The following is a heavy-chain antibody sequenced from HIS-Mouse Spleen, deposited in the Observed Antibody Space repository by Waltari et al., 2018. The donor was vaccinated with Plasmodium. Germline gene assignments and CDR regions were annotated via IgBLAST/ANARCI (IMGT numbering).Heavy chain of an antibody. J-gene: IGHJ1*01. CDR1: GYTFTGYY. D-gene: IGHD6-13*01. CDR2: INPNSGGT. V-gene: IGHV1-2*02. CDR3: ARLDPHSSSWYRYFQH. Sequence: QVQLVQSGAEVKKPGASVKVSCKASGYTFTGYYMHWERQAPGQGLEWMGWINPNSGGTNYAQKFQGRVTMTRDTPISTAYMELSRLKSDDTAVYYCARLDPHSSSWYRYFQHWGQGTLVTVSS.